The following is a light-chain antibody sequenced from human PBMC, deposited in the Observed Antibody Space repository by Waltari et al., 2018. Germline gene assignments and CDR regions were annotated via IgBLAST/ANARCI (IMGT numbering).Light chain of an antibody. CDR1: QSINSY. J-gene: IGKJ2*01. Sequence: LMTRSRSSLSVSVGVRDTLTCRASQSINSYLNWYQQKPGKAPQLLIYAASSLQSRVPSRFTGSGSGTDFTLTISSLPPEDFATYYCQQSYSTPYTFGRGTKLEIK. CDR3: QQSYSTPYT. V-gene: IGKV1-39*01. CDR2: AAS.